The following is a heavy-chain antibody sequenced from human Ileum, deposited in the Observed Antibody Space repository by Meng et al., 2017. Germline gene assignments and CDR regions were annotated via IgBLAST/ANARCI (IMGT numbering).Heavy chain of an antibody. CDR1: GYSFTTYG. V-gene: IGHV1-18*01. Sequence: QVHLVQSGPEVKTPGASEQVSCQASGYSFTTYGINWVRQAPGKGLEWMGWTSTYNSNRNYAQSLQGRVTMTTDTSTTTAYMELRSLTFDDTAVYYCARGRHCSSTTCYLSDSWGQGTLVTVSS. D-gene: IGHD2-2*01. CDR3: ARGRHCSSTTCYLSDS. J-gene: IGHJ4*02. CDR2: TSTYNSNR.